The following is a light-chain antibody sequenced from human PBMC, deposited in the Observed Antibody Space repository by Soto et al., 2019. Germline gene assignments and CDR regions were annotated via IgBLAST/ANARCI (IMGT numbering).Light chain of an antibody. CDR1: SSDIGGYNY. Sequence: QSALTQPASVSGSPGQSITISCTGTSSDIGGYNYVSWYQQHPGKAPKLMIYDVSNRPSGVSNRFSGSKSGNTASLTISGPQAEDEADYYCSSYTSSSTPPVFGGGTELTVL. J-gene: IGLJ3*02. CDR2: DVS. V-gene: IGLV2-14*01. CDR3: SSYTSSSTPPV.